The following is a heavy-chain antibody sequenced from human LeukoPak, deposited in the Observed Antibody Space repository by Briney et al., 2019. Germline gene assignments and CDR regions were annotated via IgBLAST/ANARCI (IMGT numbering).Heavy chain of an antibody. D-gene: IGHD6-19*01. Sequence: GGSLRLSCAASGFTFSAYGMHWVRQAPGKGLEWVALISYDGANKYHVDSVRGRFTISRDNSKNTLYLQMNRMRAEDTGVYYCAKAVHYSGWPGHWFDPWGQGPLVTVSS. CDR1: GFTFSAYG. V-gene: IGHV3-30*18. CDR2: ISYDGANK. J-gene: IGHJ5*02. CDR3: AKAVHYSGWPGHWFDP.